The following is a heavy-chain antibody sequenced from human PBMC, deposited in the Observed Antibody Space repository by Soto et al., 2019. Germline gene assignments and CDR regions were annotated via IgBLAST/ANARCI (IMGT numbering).Heavy chain of an antibody. CDR1: GYTFTGYY. D-gene: IGHD1-20*01. CDR3: ARAGITGTRYYYGMDV. V-gene: IGHV1-2*04. J-gene: IGHJ6*02. CDR2: INPNSGGT. Sequence: ASVKVSCKASGYTFTGYYMHWVRQAPGQGLERMGWINPNSGGTNYAQKFQGWVTMTRDTSISTAYMELSRLRSDDTAVYYCARAGITGTRYYYGMDVWGQGTTVTVSS.